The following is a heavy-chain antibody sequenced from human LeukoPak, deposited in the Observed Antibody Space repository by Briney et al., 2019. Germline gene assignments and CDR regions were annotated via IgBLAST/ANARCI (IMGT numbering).Heavy chain of an antibody. Sequence: ASVKVSCKASGYTFTSFYMHWVRQAPGQGLEWMGLINPSGGTTGYAQKFQGRVTMTRDTSTSIVYMELSSLRSEDTAVYYCARIWEKLSAAKYYSDYWGQGTLVTVSS. CDR1: GYTFTSFY. V-gene: IGHV1-46*01. J-gene: IGHJ4*02. CDR3: ARIWEKLSAAKYYSDY. D-gene: IGHD2-2*01. CDR2: INPSGGTT.